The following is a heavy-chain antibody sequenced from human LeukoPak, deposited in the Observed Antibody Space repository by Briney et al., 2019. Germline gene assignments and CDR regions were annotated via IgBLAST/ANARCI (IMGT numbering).Heavy chain of an antibody. V-gene: IGHV4-39*07. D-gene: IGHD3-3*01. Sequence: PSEALSLTCTVSGGSISSSSSYWGWIRQPPGKGLEWIGSIYYSGSTYYNPSPKSRVTISVDTSKNQFSLKLSSVTAADTAVDYCAGCADVWSGYQRLYYFDYWGQGTLVTVSS. J-gene: IGHJ4*02. CDR1: GGSISSSSSY. CDR3: AGCADVWSGYQRLYYFDY. CDR2: IYYSGST.